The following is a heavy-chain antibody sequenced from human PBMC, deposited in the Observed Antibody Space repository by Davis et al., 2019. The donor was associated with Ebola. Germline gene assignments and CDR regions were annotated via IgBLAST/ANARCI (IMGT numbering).Heavy chain of an antibody. CDR1: GNSFSSLW. Sequence: GESLKISCKGSGNSFSSLWIGWVRQMPGKGLEWMGIIYTGDSDTRYSPSFRGQVTISADKSIKTAFLQWSSLKASDTAMYYCASLRRTITGMDDAFDIWGQGTMVTVSS. CDR2: IYTGDSDT. D-gene: IGHD2-8*02. CDR3: ASLRRTITGMDDAFDI. V-gene: IGHV5-51*01. J-gene: IGHJ3*02.